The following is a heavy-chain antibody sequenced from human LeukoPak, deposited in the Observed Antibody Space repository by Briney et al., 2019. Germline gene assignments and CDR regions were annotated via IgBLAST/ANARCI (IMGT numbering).Heavy chain of an antibody. D-gene: IGHD6-6*01. CDR3: ARSESSSSPYFDY. CDR1: GFTFSSYG. V-gene: IGHV3-33*01. J-gene: IGHJ4*02. Sequence: PGGSLRLSCAASGFTFSSYGMHWVRQAPGKGLEWVAVIWYDGSNKYYADSVKGRFTISRDNSKNTLYLQMNSLRAEDTAVYYCARSESSSSPYFDYWGQGTLVTVSS. CDR2: IWYDGSNK.